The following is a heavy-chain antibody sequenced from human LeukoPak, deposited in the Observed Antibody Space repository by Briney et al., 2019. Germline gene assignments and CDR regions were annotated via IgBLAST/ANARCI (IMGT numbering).Heavy chain of an antibody. Sequence: GGSLRLTCAASGFTFSSYWMSWVRQAPGKGLEWVANIKQDGSEKYYVDSVKGRFTISRDNAKNSLYLQMNSLRAEDTAVYYCARGGYSNWFDPWGQGTLVTVSS. CDR1: GFTFSSYW. J-gene: IGHJ5*02. V-gene: IGHV3-7*01. CDR3: ARGGYSNWFDP. D-gene: IGHD5-18*01. CDR2: IKQDGSEK.